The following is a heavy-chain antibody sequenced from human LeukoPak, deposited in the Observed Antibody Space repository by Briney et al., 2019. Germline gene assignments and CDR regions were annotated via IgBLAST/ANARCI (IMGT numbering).Heavy chain of an antibody. V-gene: IGHV3-23*01. CDR1: GFTCSSYA. Sequence: GGSLRLSCAASGFTCSSYAMSWVRQAPGKGLEWVSAISGSGGSTYYADSVKGRFTISRDNSKNTLYLQMNSLRAEDTAVYYCAKDHGSGSSPSDWGQGTLVTVSS. D-gene: IGHD3-10*01. CDR2: ISGSGGST. J-gene: IGHJ4*02. CDR3: AKDHGSGSSPSD.